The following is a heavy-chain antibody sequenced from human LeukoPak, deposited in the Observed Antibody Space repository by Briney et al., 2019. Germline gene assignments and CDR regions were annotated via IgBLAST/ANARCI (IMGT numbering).Heavy chain of an antibody. D-gene: IGHD1-26*01. J-gene: IGHJ4*02. CDR1: GGSISSSSYY. CDR3: ARREYGRGTVGANDY. V-gene: IGHV4-39*01. Sequence: SETLSLTCTVSGGSISSSSYYWGWIRQPPGKGLEWIGSIYYSGSTYYNPSLKSRVTISVDTSKNQFSLKLSSVTAADTAVYYCARREYGRGTVGANDYWGQGTLVTVSS. CDR2: IYYSGST.